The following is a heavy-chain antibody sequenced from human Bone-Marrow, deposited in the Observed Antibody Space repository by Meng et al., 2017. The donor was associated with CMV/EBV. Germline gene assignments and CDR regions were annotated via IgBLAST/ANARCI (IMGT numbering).Heavy chain of an antibody. CDR3: ARVVIFGYYYYGMDV. J-gene: IGHJ6*04. D-gene: IGHD3/OR15-3a*01. Sequence: ASVKVSCKASGYTFTGYYMHWVRQAPGQGLEWMGWINPNSGGTNYAQKFQGRVTMTRDTSISTAYMELSRLRSDDTAVYYCARVVIFGYYYYGMDVWGKRTTVTVAS. CDR2: INPNSGGT. V-gene: IGHV1-2*02. CDR1: GYTFTGYY.